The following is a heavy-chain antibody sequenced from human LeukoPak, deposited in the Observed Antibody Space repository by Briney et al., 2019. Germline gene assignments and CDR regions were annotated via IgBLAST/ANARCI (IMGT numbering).Heavy chain of an antibody. Sequence: SVKVSCKASGGTFSSYAISWVRQAPGQGLEWMGGINPIFGTAKYGQNYQGRVTITAGEFRRTAYMELRSQRSEDTVVYYCERRLRVVTNVDYYYCGMDVWGQGTTVTVSS. CDR3: ERRLRVVTNVDYYYCGMDV. CDR1: GGTFSSYA. V-gene: IGHV1-69*13. D-gene: IGHD2-2*01. CDR2: INPIFGTA. J-gene: IGHJ6*02.